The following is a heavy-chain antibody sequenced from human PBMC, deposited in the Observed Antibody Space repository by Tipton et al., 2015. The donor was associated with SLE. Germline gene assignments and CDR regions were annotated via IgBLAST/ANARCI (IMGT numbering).Heavy chain of an antibody. CDR2: ISAYNGNT. V-gene: IGHV1-18*01. J-gene: IGHJ4*02. CDR1: GYTFTSYG. D-gene: IGHD2-21*01. Sequence: QLVQSGAEVKKPGASVKVSCKASGYTFTSYGISWVRQAPGQGLEWMGWISAYNGNTNYAQKLQGRVTMTRDTSISTAYMELSRLRSDDTAVYYCARAYCGDDCVMMARYYFDYWGQGTLVTVSS. CDR3: ARAYCGDDCVMMARYYFDY.